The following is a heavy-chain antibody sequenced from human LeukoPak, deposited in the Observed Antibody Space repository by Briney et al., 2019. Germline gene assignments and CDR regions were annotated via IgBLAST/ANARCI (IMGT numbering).Heavy chain of an antibody. D-gene: IGHD5-18*01. J-gene: IGHJ4*02. V-gene: IGHV3-53*01. CDR2: LYIGGNT. CDR1: GLTVDNNY. Sequence: GGSLRLSCAASGLTVDNNYMNWVRQAPGKGLEWVSALYIGGNTYYADSVRGRFTISRDNSKNTLYLQMNSLRAEDTAIYYCMTAAGYNFGQYWGQGTLVTVSS. CDR3: MTAAGYNFGQY.